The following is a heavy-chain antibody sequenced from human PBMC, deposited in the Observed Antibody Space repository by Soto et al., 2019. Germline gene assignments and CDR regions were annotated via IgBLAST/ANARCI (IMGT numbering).Heavy chain of an antibody. Sequence: QVQLQESGPGLVKPSQTLSLTCTVFGGSINSGGYCWSWIRQHPGKGLEWIGYICNSGSTDYNPSLKSRVTISVDTSKNQFSLKLNSVTAADTAVYYCATYYYDWSGYYRGAFDIWGQGTMVTVST. V-gene: IGHV4-31*03. CDR3: ATYYYDWSGYYRGAFDI. CDR1: GGSINSGGYC. CDR2: ICNSGST. D-gene: IGHD3-22*01. J-gene: IGHJ3*02.